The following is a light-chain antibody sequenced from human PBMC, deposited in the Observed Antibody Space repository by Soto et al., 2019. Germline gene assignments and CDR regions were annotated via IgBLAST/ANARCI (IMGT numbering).Light chain of an antibody. Sequence: EIVFTPSPATLSSFXXXXXXXXXXASQYINTRLALYQHRPCQAPRLLIYQTSIRAAGIPARFSASGSGTDFTLTISDVQPEDFALYYCHQRQSWPRTFGQGTKVDIK. J-gene: IGKJ1*01. CDR2: QTS. CDR3: HQRQSWPRT. CDR1: QYINTR. V-gene: IGKV3-11*01.